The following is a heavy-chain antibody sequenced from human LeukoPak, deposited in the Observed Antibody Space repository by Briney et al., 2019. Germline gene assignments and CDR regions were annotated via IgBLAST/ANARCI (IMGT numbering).Heavy chain of an antibody. Sequence: PSETLSLTCTVSGGSISSYYWSWIRQPAGKGLEWIGRIYTSGSTNCNPSLKSRVTMSVDTSKNQFSLKLSSVTAADTAVYYCARGGKEQQLVTWFDPWGQGTLVTVSS. CDR2: IYTSGST. CDR3: ARGGKEQQLVTWFDP. V-gene: IGHV4-4*07. D-gene: IGHD6-13*01. J-gene: IGHJ5*02. CDR1: GGSISSYY.